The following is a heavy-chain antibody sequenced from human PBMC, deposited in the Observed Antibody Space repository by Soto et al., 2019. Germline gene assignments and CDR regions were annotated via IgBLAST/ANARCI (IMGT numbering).Heavy chain of an antibody. Sequence: GGSLRLSCAASGFTFSSYEMNWVRQAPGKGLEWVGFIRSKAYGGTTEYAASVKGRFTISRDDSKSIAYLQMNSLKTEDTAVYYCTAGKLYPSLDFDYWGQGTLVTVSS. J-gene: IGHJ4*02. CDR3: TAGKLYPSLDFDY. V-gene: IGHV3-49*04. CDR1: GFTFSSYE. D-gene: IGHD2-8*01. CDR2: IRSKAYGGTT.